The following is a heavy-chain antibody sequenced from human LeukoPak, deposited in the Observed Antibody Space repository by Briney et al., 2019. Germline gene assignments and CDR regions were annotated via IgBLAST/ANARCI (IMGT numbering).Heavy chain of an antibody. J-gene: IGHJ3*02. CDR2: IGTAGDT. CDR1: GFTFSSYD. CDR3: ARWGGRDAFDI. V-gene: IGHV3-13*01. D-gene: IGHD2-15*01. Sequence: GGSLRLSCAASGFTFSSYDMHWVRQATGKGLEWVSAIGTAGDTYYPGSVKGRFTISRENAKNSLYLQMNSLRAGDTAVYYCARWGGRDAFDIWGQGTMVTVSS.